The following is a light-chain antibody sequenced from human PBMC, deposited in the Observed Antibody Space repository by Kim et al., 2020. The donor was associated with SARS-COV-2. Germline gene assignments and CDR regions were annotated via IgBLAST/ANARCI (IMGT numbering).Light chain of an antibody. Sequence: EIVLTQSPGTLSLSPGEGASLSCRASQTVTDNYLGWYQQRPGQAPRLLIYDVSTRATGVPDRFSGSGSGTDFSLNISRLEPEDSAVYYCQWYGSTPRTFGQGTKVDIK. CDR2: DVS. CDR3: QWYGSTPRT. V-gene: IGKV3-20*01. CDR1: QTVTDNY. J-gene: IGKJ1*01.